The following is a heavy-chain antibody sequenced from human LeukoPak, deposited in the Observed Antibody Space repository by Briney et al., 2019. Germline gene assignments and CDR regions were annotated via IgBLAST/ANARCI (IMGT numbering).Heavy chain of an antibody. CDR3: VRDNYGGILDF. CDR1: GFTFGDYA. CDR2: ISGSGASP. J-gene: IGHJ4*02. V-gene: IGHV3-23*01. Sequence: GGSLRLSCAASGFTFGDYAMSWVRQAPGKGLEWVSVISGSGASPNYADSVKGRSTISRDNSKNTLSLEMNALRADDTAVYYCVRDNYGGILDFWGQGTLVTVSS. D-gene: IGHD2-21*01.